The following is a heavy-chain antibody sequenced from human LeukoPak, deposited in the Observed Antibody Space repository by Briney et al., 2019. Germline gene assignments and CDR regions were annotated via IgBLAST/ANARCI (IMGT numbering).Heavy chain of an antibody. CDR2: LSSDGTNT. V-gene: IGHV3-74*01. CDR3: VKSLSGAFAL. Sequence: GGSLRLSCSSSGFTLTGYWMHWVRQTPGKGLVWVSRLSSDGTNTNYAESVKGRFTISRDNAKNTLYLPMTSLRVEDTAIYFCVKSLSGAFALCGEGRMVTVSS. D-gene: IGHD1-26*01. J-gene: IGHJ3*01. CDR1: GFTLTGYW.